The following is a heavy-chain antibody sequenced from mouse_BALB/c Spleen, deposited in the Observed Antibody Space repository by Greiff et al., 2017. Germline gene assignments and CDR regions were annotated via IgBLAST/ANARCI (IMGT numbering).Heavy chain of an antibody. CDR1: GFNIKDTY. J-gene: IGHJ1*01. CDR2: IDPANGNT. CDR3: VYGSSHWYFDV. Sequence: EVKLQESGAELVKPGASVKLSCTASGFNIKDTYMHWVKQRPEQGLEWIGRIDPANGNTKYDPKFQGKATITADTSSNTAYLQLSSLTSEDTAVYYCVYGSSHWYFDVGGAGTTVTVSS. V-gene: IGHV14-3*02. D-gene: IGHD1-1*01.